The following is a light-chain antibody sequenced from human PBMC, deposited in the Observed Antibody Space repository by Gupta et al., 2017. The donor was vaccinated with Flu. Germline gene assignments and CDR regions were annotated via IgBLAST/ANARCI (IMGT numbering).Light chain of an antibody. J-gene: IGLJ2*01. CDR2: SNN. V-gene: IGLV1-44*01. CDR1: SSNIGSNT. CDR3: AAWEASLNGWG. Sequence: QSVLPQPPSASGTPGQRVTLSCSGSSSNIGSNTVNWYQQVPGTAPKVLMYSNNQRPSGVPDRFSGSKSGTSASLAISGLQSEDESDFYCAAWEASLNGWGFGGGTKLTVL.